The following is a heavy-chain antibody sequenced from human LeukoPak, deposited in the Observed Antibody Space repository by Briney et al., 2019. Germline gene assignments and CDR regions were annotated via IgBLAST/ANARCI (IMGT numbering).Heavy chain of an antibody. CDR1: GGSISSGSYY. V-gene: IGHV4-61*02. Sequence: PSETLSLTCTVSGGSISSGSYYWSWIQQPAGKGLEWIGRIYTSGSTNYNPSLKSRVTISVDTSKNQFSLKLSSVTAADTAVYYCARGRPYFDYWGQGTLVTVSS. CDR3: ARGRPYFDY. CDR2: IYTSGST. J-gene: IGHJ4*02.